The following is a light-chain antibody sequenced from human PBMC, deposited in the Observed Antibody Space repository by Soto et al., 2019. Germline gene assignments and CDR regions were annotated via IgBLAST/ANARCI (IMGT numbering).Light chain of an antibody. Sequence: QSVLTQPASVSGSPGQSITISCTGTSSDVGGYNYVSWYQHHPGKAPKLMIYNVNNRPSGVSNRFSGSKSGNTASLTISGPQAEDEADYFCTSYTSTSTPYVFGSGTKVTVL. J-gene: IGLJ1*01. V-gene: IGLV2-14*03. CDR1: SSDVGGYNY. CDR2: NVN. CDR3: TSYTSTSTPYV.